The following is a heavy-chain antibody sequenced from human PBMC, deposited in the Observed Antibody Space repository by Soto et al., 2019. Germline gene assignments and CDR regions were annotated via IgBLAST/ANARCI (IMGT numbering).Heavy chain of an antibody. CDR2: IIPIFGIA. Sequence: SVKVSCKASGGTFSSYAISWVRQAPGQGLEWMGGIIPIFGIANYAQKFQGRVTITADESTSTAYMELSSLRSEDTAVYYCARGRNYYDSSGYSHGPCYIDYWGQGTLVTVSS. CDR1: GGTFSSYA. V-gene: IGHV1-69*13. CDR3: ARGRNYYDSSGYSHGPCYIDY. D-gene: IGHD3-22*01. J-gene: IGHJ4*02.